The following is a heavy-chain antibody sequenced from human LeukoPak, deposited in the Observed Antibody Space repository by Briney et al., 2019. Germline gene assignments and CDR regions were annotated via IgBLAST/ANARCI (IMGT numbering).Heavy chain of an antibody. CDR3: ATSPQITEDDAFDI. Sequence: ASVKVSCKVYEYTLTKLFIHWVRQAPGKGLEWMGGFDREDGETVNAQKFQGRVTMTEDTSADTTYMELSSLRSDDTAVYYCATSPQITEDDAFDIWGQGTMVTVSS. J-gene: IGHJ3*02. V-gene: IGHV1-24*01. CDR1: EYTLTKLF. D-gene: IGHD3-16*01. CDR2: FDREDGET.